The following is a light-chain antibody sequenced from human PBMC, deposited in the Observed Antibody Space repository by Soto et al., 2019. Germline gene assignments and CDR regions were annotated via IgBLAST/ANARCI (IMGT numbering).Light chain of an antibody. J-gene: IGKJ5*01. CDR3: QQLFDSPIT. Sequence: DIQLTQSPSFLSPYLGDSVTITCRASQVISTSLAWYQVKPGKAPKLLIYAASTLESGVPSRFSATVSGTEFSLTITSLQPEDFATYYCQQLFDSPITFGQGTRLEIK. CDR1: QVISTS. V-gene: IGKV1-9*01. CDR2: AAS.